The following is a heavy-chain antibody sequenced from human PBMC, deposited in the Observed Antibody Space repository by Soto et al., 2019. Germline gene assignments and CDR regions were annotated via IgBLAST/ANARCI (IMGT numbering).Heavy chain of an antibody. CDR3: ARDTYSYGFLIYYYYGMDV. V-gene: IGHV3-7*01. CDR2: IKQDGSEK. Sequence: PGGSLRLSCAASGVTFSSYWMSWVRQAPGKGLEWVANIKQDGSEKYYVDSVKGRFTISRDNAKNSLYLQMNSLRAEGTAVYYCARDTYSYGFLIYYYYGMDVWGQGTTVTVSS. J-gene: IGHJ6*02. D-gene: IGHD5-18*01. CDR1: GVTFSSYW.